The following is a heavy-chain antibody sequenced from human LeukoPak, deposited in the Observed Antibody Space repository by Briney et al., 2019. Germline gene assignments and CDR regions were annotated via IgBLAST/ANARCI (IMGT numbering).Heavy chain of an antibody. CDR2: IKQDGSEK. J-gene: IGHJ4*02. CDR3: AKGRRDAYNFDFDY. V-gene: IGHV3-7*03. Sequence: GGSLRLSCAASGFTFSSYWMSWVRQAPGKGLEWVANIKQDGSEKYYVDSVKGRFTISRDNAKNSLYLQMNSLRAEDTALYYCAKGRRDAYNFDFDYWGQGTLVTVSS. CDR1: GFTFSSYW. D-gene: IGHD5-24*01.